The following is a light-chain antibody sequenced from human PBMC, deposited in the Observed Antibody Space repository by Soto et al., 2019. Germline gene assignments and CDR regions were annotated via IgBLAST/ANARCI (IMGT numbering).Light chain of an antibody. CDR1: QDIHNY. V-gene: IGKV1-8*01. Sequence: AVLLTQSPSSFSASTGDRATITCRASQDIHNYLAWYQQVPRKAPKILLYAASILQTGVPSRFSGSGSGTDFTLTIDGLQSEDFATYFGHHYYNYPWTFGQGTTVE. J-gene: IGKJ1*01. CDR3: HHYYNYPWT. CDR2: AAS.